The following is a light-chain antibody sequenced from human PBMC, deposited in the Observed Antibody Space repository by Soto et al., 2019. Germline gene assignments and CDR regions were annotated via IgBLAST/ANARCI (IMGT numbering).Light chain of an antibody. J-gene: IGLJ2*01. V-gene: IGLV2-14*01. CDR2: DVS. CDR3: SSYTSSSTSVV. Sequence: QSALTQPASVSGSPGQSITISCTGTSSDVGGYNYVSWYQQHPGKAPKLMIHDVSNRPSGVSNRFSGSKSGNTASLNISGLQAEDEADYSCSSYTSSSTSVVFGGGTKLTVL. CDR1: SSDVGGYNY.